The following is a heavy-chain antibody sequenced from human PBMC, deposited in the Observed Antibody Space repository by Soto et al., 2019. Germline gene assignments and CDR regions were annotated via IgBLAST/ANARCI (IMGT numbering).Heavy chain of an antibody. CDR1: GGSISSSSFY. CDR3: ARLLHDSSGYYYFDY. Sequence: PSETLSLTCTVSGGSISSSSFYWGWIRQPPGKGLEWIAAIYYNGSPYYNPSLKSRVTVSVDTSTNQFSVRLSSVTAAETALYYCARLLHDSSGYYYFDYWGQGALVTVSS. V-gene: IGHV4-39*01. J-gene: IGHJ4*02. D-gene: IGHD3-22*01. CDR2: IYYNGSP.